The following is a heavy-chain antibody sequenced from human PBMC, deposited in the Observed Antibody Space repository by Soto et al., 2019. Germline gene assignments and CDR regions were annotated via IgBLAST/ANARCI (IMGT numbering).Heavy chain of an antibody. D-gene: IGHD1-20*01. Sequence: GGSLRLSCAASEFTFDKYYMAWVRQAPGKGPEWVANIKPDGSEQYYVDSVKGRFTISRDNANNSLYLQMNSLRAEDTAVYFCARGNWNYYYGFDVWGQGTTVTVSS. CDR3: ARGNWNYYYGFDV. J-gene: IGHJ6*02. CDR2: IKPDGSEQ. CDR1: EFTFDKYY. V-gene: IGHV3-7*01.